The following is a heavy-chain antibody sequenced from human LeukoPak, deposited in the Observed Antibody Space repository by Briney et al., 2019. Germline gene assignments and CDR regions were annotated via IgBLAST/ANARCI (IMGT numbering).Heavy chain of an antibody. V-gene: IGHV3-33*01. J-gene: IGHJ3*02. CDR2: IWYVFIII. CDR1: GFTLSRYG. Sequence: GGSLRLSCAESGFTLSRYGMHWGRQAPGKGLERVAVIWYVFIIIYYAYSVKCRFTISRDNSKNTLYLQMNSLRAEYTAVYYCARLAYCGGDCYSSSFDIWGQGTMVTVSS. CDR3: ARLAYCGGDCYSSSFDI. D-gene: IGHD2-21*02.